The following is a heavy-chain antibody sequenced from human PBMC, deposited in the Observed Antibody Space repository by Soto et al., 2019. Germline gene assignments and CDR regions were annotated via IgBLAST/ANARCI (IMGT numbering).Heavy chain of an antibody. V-gene: IGHV3-7*01. J-gene: IGHJ5*02. D-gene: IGHD4-17*01. CDR3: ARAGGGLSDGDYRGDWFDP. CDR1: GFTFSSYW. CDR2: IKQDGSEK. Sequence: EVQLVESGGGLVQPGGPLRLSCAASGFTFSSYWMSWVRQAPGKGLEWVANIKQDGSEKYYVDSVKGRFTISRDNAKNSLYLQMNSLRAEDTAVYYCARAGGGLSDGDYRGDWFDPWGQGTLVTVSS.